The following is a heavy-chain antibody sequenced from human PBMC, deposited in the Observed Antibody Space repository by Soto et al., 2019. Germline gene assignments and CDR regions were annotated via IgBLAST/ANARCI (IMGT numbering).Heavy chain of an antibody. CDR1: GYTFTSYA. CDR3: AKCDYDILTGYSDY. Sequence: ASVKVSCKASGYTFTSYAMSWVRQAPGKGLEWVSAISGSGGSTYYADSVKGRFTISRDNSKNTLYLQMNSLRAEDTAVYYCAKCDYDILTGYSDYWGQGTLVTVSS. J-gene: IGHJ4*02. V-gene: IGHV3-23*01. CDR2: ISGSGGST. D-gene: IGHD3-9*01.